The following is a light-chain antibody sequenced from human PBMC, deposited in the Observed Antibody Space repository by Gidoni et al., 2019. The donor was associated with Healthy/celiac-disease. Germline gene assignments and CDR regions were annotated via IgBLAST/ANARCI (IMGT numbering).Light chain of an antibody. CDR3: QQYYSTPVT. J-gene: IGKJ1*01. CDR2: WAS. CDR1: QSVLYSSNNKND. Sequence: DIVMTQSPDSRAVSLGERATINCKSSQSVLYSSNNKNDLAWYQQKPGQPPKLLIYWASTRESGVPDRFSGSGSGTDFTLTISSLQAEDVAFYYCQQYYSTPVTFXQXTKVEIK. V-gene: IGKV4-1*01.